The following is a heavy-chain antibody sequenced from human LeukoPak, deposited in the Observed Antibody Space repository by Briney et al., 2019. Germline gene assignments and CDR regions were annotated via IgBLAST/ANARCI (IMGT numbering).Heavy chain of an antibody. D-gene: IGHD2-2*01. CDR1: GLFFSSYD. V-gene: IGHV3-23*01. CDR2: ISGSGGST. CDR3: AKGPFCSSTSCYYPLSYYYMDV. J-gene: IGHJ6*03. Sequence: GGSLTLSCAVSGLFFSSYDMSWVRQAPGEGLEWVSAISGSGGSTYYADSLKGRFTISRDNSKNTLYLQMNSLRAEDTAVYDGAKGPFCSSTSCYYPLSYYYMDVWGKGTTVTISS.